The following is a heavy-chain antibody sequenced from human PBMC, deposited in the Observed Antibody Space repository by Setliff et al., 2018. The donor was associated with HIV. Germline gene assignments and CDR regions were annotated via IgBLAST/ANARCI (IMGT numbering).Heavy chain of an antibody. CDR3: ARDWAEDYYGSGSFQY. V-gene: IGHV1-2*06. CDR1: GYMFSGFH. CDR2: INPNSGGT. D-gene: IGHD3-10*01. Sequence: GASVKVSCKASGYMFSGFHMHWARQAAGQGLEWMGRINPNSGGTNCAQKFQGRVTMTRDTSISTAYMELSRLRSDDTAVYYCARDWAEDYYGSGSFQYWGQGTLVTVSS. J-gene: IGHJ1*01.